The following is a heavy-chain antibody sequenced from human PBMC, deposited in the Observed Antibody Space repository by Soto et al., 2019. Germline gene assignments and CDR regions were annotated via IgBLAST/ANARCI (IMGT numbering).Heavy chain of an antibody. D-gene: IGHD6-19*01. J-gene: IGHJ4*02. Sequence: PSETLSLTCAVYGGSFSGCYWSWIRQPPGKGLEWIGEINHSGSTNYNPSLKSRVTISVDTSKNQFSLKLSSVTAADTAVYYCARERSYGYSSGWFPFDYWGQGTLVTVSS. CDR1: GGSFSGCY. CDR2: INHSGST. CDR3: ARERSYGYSSGWFPFDY. V-gene: IGHV4-34*01.